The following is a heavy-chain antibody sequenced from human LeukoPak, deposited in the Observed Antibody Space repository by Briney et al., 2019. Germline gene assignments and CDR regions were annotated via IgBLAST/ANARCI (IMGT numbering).Heavy chain of an antibody. CDR1: GFTFATSA. D-gene: IGHD4-17*01. V-gene: IGHV1-58*01. Sequence: SVKVSCKASGFTFATSAVQWVRQARGQRLEWIGWIVVGSDHTNYAQKLQERVTISRDMSTSTAYVELSSLRSEDTAVYYCAATLTVTTGSTYYGMDVWGQGTTVTVSS. CDR3: AATLTVTTGSTYYGMDV. J-gene: IGHJ6*02. CDR2: IVVGSDHT.